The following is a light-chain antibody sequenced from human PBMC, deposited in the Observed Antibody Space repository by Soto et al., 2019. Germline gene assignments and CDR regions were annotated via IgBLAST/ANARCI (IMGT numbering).Light chain of an antibody. Sequence: QSVLTQPPSVSGAPGQRVTISCTGSSSNIGPGYDVHWYQQFPGTAPKLLIYGNSNRPSGVPDRCSGSKSGTSASLAITGVQAEDEADYYCQSYYSSLSGVFGSGTKVTVL. CDR2: GNS. V-gene: IGLV1-40*01. CDR3: QSYYSSLSGV. CDR1: SSNIGPGYD. J-gene: IGLJ1*01.